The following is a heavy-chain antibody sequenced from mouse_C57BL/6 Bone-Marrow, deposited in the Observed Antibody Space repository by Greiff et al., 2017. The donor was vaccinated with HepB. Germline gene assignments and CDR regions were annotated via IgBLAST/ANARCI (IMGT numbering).Heavy chain of an antibody. J-gene: IGHJ4*01. CDR1: GFTFSDYY. Sequence: EVHLVESGGGLVQPGGSLKLSCAASGFTFSDYYMYWVRQTPEKRLEWVAYISNGGGSTYYPDTVKGRFTISRDNAKNTLYLQMSRLKTEDTAMYYCASAIYYDYDGAMDYWGQGTSVTVSS. CDR3: ASAIYYDYDGAMDY. CDR2: ISNGGGST. D-gene: IGHD2-4*01. V-gene: IGHV5-12*01.